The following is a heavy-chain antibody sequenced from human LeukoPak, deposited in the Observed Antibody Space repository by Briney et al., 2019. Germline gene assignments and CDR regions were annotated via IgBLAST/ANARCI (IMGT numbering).Heavy chain of an antibody. CDR1: GYTFTGYY. CDR2: INPNSGGT. D-gene: IGHD3-10*01. Sequence: ASVKVSCKASGYTFTGYYMHWVRQAPGQGLEWMGWINPNSGGTNYAQNFQGRVTTTRDTSISTAYMELSRLRSDDTAVYYCARERTLVLLWFGETSNQFDYWGQGTLVTVSS. V-gene: IGHV1-2*02. CDR3: ARERTLVLLWFGETSNQFDY. J-gene: IGHJ4*02.